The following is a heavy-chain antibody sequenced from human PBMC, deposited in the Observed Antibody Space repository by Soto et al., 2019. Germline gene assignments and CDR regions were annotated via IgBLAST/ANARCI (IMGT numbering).Heavy chain of an antibody. CDR3: ARVTGIAAATDWFDP. CDR1: GGTFSSYA. Sequence: QVQLVQSGAEVKKPGSSVKVSCKASGGTFSSYAISWVRQAPGQGLEWMGGIIPIFGTANYAQKFQSRVTITADESTSTAYMELSSLRSEDTAVYYWARVTGIAAATDWFDPWGQGTLVTVSS. D-gene: IGHD6-13*01. J-gene: IGHJ5*02. V-gene: IGHV1-69*01. CDR2: IIPIFGTA.